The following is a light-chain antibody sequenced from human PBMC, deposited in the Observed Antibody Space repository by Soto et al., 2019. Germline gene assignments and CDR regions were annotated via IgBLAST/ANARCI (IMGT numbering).Light chain of an antibody. J-gene: IGKJ5*01. CDR2: GAS. Sequence: EIVMTQSPATLSVPPGERATLSCSASQSVSSNLAWYQQKHGQAPRLLIYGASTRATGIPARFSGSGSGTEFTLTISSLQSEDFAVYYCQQYDNWPPITFGQGTRLEIK. CDR3: QQYDNWPPIT. CDR1: QSVSSN. V-gene: IGKV3-15*01.